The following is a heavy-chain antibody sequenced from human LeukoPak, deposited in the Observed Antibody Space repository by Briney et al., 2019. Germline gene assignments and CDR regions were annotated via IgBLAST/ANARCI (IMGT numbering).Heavy chain of an antibody. CDR2: ISGSGGST. V-gene: IGHV3-23*01. J-gene: IGHJ1*01. CDR3: AKDSSYFDWLSAEYFQH. D-gene: IGHD3-9*01. CDR1: GFTFSSYA. Sequence: GGSLRLSCAASGFTFSSYAMSWVRQAPGKGLEWVSAISGSGGSTYYADSVKGRFTISRDNSKNTLYLQMNSLRAEDTAVYYCAKDSSYFDWLSAEYFQHWGQDTLVTVSS.